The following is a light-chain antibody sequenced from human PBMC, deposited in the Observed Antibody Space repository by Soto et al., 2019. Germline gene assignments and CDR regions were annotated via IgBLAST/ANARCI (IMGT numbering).Light chain of an antibody. CDR2: TAS. Sequence: EIVLTQSPGTLSLSPGERATLSCRASQSVSSSYLAWYHQKPGQAPRLLIYTASRRATGIPDRFSGSGSGTDFTLTISRLEPEDSAVYYCQQYSRAPITFGQGTLLEIK. CDR3: QQYSRAPIT. J-gene: IGKJ5*01. V-gene: IGKV3-20*01. CDR1: QSVSSSY.